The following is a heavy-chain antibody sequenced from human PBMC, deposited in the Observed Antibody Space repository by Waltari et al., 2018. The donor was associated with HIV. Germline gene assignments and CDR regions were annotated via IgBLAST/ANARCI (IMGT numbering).Heavy chain of an antibody. CDR2: MNPNSGNS. J-gene: IGHJ6*02. D-gene: IGHD3-10*01. V-gene: IGHV1-8*01. CDR3: ARGGEMGAPYVGMDV. Sequence: QAQLVPSGAEVKRPGASVKVPCKASGYTFSNYDFNWVRQATGHGLEWMGWMNPNSGNSGVVQKFQGRVTMTRDTSISTAYMELSSLGSEDTAVYYCARGGEMGAPYVGMDVWGQGTTVTVSS. CDR1: GYTFSNYD.